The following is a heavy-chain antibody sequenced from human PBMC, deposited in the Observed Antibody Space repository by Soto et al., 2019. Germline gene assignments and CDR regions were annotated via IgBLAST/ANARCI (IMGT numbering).Heavy chain of an antibody. D-gene: IGHD5-18*01. CDR3: ARVGYSYGYSYYYYYMDV. CDR1: GFTFSSYG. CDR2: IWYDGSNK. Sequence: QVQLVESGGGVVQPGRSLRLSCAASGFTFSSYGMHWVRQAPGKGLEWVAVIWYDGSNKYYADSVKGRFTISRDNSKNTLYLQMNSLRAEDTAVYYCARVGYSYGYSYYYYYMDVWGKGTTVTVSS. J-gene: IGHJ6*03. V-gene: IGHV3-33*01.